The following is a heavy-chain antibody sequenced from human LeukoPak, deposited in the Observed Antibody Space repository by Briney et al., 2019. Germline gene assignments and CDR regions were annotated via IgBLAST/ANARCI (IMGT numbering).Heavy chain of an antibody. CDR1: GGTFSSYA. D-gene: IGHD1-26*01. CDR3: ARWSGSYYAYYFDY. V-gene: IGHV1-69*05. J-gene: IGHJ4*02. Sequence: SVKVSCKASGGTFSSYAISWVRQAPGQGLEWMGGIIPIFGTANYAQKHQGRVTMTTDTSTSTAYMELRSLRSDDTAVYYCARWSGSYYAYYFDYWGQGTLVTVSS. CDR2: IIPIFGTA.